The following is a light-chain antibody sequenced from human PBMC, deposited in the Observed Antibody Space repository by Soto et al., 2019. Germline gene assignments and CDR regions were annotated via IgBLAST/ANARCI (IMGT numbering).Light chain of an antibody. J-gene: IGKJ2*01. CDR3: QQYNSYSYT. V-gene: IGKV1-5*01. CDR2: DAS. Sequence: DIQMTQSPSTLSASVGDRVTITCRASQSISSWLAWYQQKPGKAPNLLIYDASSLESGVPSRFSGSGSGTGFTLTLRSLQPDDFATYYCQQYNSYSYTFGQGTKLEIK. CDR1: QSISSW.